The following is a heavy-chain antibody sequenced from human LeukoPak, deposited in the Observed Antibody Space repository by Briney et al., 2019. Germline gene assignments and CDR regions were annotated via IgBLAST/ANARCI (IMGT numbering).Heavy chain of an antibody. J-gene: IGHJ6*02. V-gene: IGHV1-2*02. D-gene: IGHD3-3*01. CDR2: INPNSGGT. Sequence: ASVKVSCKASGYTFTGYYMHWVRQAPGQGLEWMGWINPNSGGTNYAQKFQGRVTMTRDTSISTAYMELSRLRSDDTAVYYCARGGTVVLRFLEWLRYYYVMDVWGQGTTVTVSS. CDR3: ARGGTVVLRFLEWLRYYYVMDV. CDR1: GYTFTGYY.